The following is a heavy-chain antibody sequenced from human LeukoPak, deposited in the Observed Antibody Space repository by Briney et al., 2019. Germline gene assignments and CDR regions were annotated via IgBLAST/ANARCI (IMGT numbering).Heavy chain of an antibody. D-gene: IGHD3-16*02. J-gene: IGHJ4*02. Sequence: SETLSLTCVVAGYSISSGYYWGWVPQAPGKGLEGIGSIYHTGSTDYNPSLKSRLTISAGMSKNQFSLNLRSVTAADTGVYYRARDKDDYVWGTYRWWGQGMLVTVSS. V-gene: IGHV4-38-2*01. CDR3: ARDKDDYVWGTYRW. CDR2: IYHTGST. CDR1: GYSISSGYY.